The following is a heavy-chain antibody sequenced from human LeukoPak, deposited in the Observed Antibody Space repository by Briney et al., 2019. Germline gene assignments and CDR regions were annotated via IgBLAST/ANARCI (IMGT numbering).Heavy chain of an antibody. J-gene: IGHJ4*02. CDR3: AASGGSYGSGSYHY. CDR1: GFTFSSYA. V-gene: IGHV3-64D*06. D-gene: IGHD3-10*01. Sequence: RGSLRLSCSASGFTFSSYAMHWVRQAPGKGLEYVSAISSNGGSTYYADSVKGRFTISRDNSKNTLYLQMSSLRAEDTAVYYCAASGGSYGSGSYHYWGQGTLVTVSS. CDR2: ISSNGGST.